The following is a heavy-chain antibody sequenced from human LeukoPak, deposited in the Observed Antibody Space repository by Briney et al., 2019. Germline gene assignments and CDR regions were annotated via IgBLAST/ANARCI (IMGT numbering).Heavy chain of an antibody. CDR1: GFTFSDYY. V-gene: IGHV3-11*01. CDR2: ISSSGSTI. J-gene: IGHJ1*01. D-gene: IGHD2-2*01. Sequence: PGGSLRLSCAASGFTFSDYYMSWIRQAPGKGLEWVSYISSSGSTIYYADSVKGRFTISRDNAKNSLYLQMNSLRAEDTAVYYCAKDGAPYCSSTSCYSHTVKYFQHWGQGTLVTVSS. CDR3: AKDGAPYCSSTSCYSHTVKYFQH.